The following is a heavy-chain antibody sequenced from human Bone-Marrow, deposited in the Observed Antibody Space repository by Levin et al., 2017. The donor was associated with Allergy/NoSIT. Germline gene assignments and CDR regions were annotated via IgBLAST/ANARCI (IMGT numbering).Heavy chain of an antibody. J-gene: IGHJ6*02. CDR2: VSYDGSYK. CDR1: GFTFNSYG. D-gene: IGHD6-6*01. Sequence: LSLTCAASGFTFNSYGRHWVCQAPGKGLEWVAIVSYDGSYKYYADSVKGRFTISRDNSKNTVYLQMNSLRAEDTAVYYCAKDEYSSPGGALDVWGQGTTVTVSS. CDR3: AKDEYSSPGGALDV. V-gene: IGHV3-30*18.